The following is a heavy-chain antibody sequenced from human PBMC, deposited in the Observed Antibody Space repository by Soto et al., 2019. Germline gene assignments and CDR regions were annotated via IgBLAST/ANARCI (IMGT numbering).Heavy chain of an antibody. Sequence: ASVKVSCKASGYTFTGYYMHWVRQAPGQGLEWMGWINPNSGGTNYAQKFQGWVTMTRDTPISTAYMELSRLRSDDTAVYYCARSPAVGLFKGAGIAPWGQGPLVPASS. CDR3: ARSPAVGLFKGAGIAP. CDR2: INPNSGGT. V-gene: IGHV1-2*04. J-gene: IGHJ5*02. CDR1: GYTFTGYY. D-gene: IGHD3-9*01.